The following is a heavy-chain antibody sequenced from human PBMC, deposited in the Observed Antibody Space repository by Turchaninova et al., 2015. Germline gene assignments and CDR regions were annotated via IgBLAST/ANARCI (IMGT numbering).Heavy chain of an antibody. J-gene: IGHJ4*02. Sequence: DVQLVPSWAEVKGVGECSRVAGKARVETVSSSVINGVRQQPGKGLEWMGKIDPRDTETKYSPSFQGHVSISADKSISTAYLQWRSLKASDTAIYYCAVTPNYYGSSGYFWSQGTPVTVSS. CDR1: VETVSSSV. CDR2: IDPRDTET. CDR3: AVTPNYYGSSGYF. V-gene: IGHV5-10-1*03. D-gene: IGHD6-19*01.